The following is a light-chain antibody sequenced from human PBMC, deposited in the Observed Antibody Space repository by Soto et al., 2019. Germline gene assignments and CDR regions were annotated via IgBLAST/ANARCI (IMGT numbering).Light chain of an antibody. Sequence: SALTKPASASGSPGQSVTITCKRANSDVGSYNFVSWYQQHPGRAPKLLIYEVSKRPSGVPDRFSGSKSGNTASLTVSGLQAEDVADYYCSSYAGTNTRYLFGSGTKVTVL. CDR2: EVS. CDR3: SSYAGTNTRYL. J-gene: IGLJ1*01. V-gene: IGLV2-8*01. CDR1: NSDVGSYNF.